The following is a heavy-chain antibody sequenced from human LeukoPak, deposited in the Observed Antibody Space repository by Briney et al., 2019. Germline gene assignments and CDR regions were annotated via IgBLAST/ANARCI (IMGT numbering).Heavy chain of an antibody. D-gene: IGHD3-3*01. CDR1: GGTFSSYA. V-gene: IGHV1-69*13. CDR3: AGPSKGFLDYYGMDV. Sequence: SVKVSCKASGGTFSSYAISWVRQAPGQGLEWMGGIIPIFGTANCAQKFQGRVTITADESTSTAYMELSSLRSEDTAVYYCAGPSKGFLDYYGMDVWGQGTTVTVSS. J-gene: IGHJ6*02. CDR2: IIPIFGTA.